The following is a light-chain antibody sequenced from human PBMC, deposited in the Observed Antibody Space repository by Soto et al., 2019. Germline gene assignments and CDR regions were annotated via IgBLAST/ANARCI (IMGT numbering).Light chain of an antibody. CDR3: QQYGSSPFT. CDR2: GAS. J-gene: IGKJ3*01. V-gene: IGKV3-20*01. CDR1: QSVSSSY. Sequence: EIVLTQSPGTLSLSPGERATLSCRASQSVSSSYLAWYQQTPGQAPRLLNYGASSRATGIPDRFSGSGSGTDFTLTISRLEPEDFAVYYCQQYGSSPFTFGPGTKVDIK.